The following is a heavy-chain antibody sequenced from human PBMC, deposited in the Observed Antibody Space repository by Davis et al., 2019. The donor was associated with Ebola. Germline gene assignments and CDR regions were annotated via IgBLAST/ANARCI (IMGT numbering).Heavy chain of an antibody. CDR1: GFTFSSYA. V-gene: IGHV3-23*01. D-gene: IGHD3-22*01. CDR3: AKEDPLTEYYDSSGYYYVGDAFDI. J-gene: IGHJ3*02. CDR2: ISGSGGST. Sequence: PGGSLRLSCAASGFTFSSYAMSWVRQAPGKGLEWVSAISGSGGSTYYADSVKGRFTISRDNSKNTLYLQMNSLRAEDTAVYYCAKEDPLTEYYDSSGYYYVGDAFDIWGQGTMVTVSS.